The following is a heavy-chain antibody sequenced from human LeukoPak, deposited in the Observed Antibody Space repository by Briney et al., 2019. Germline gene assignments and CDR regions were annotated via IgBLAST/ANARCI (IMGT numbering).Heavy chain of an antibody. J-gene: IGHJ4*02. D-gene: IGHD5-18*01. CDR1: GFTFSSYW. CDR2: IKQDGSEK. Sequence: GWSLRLSCAASGFTFSSYWMSWVRQAPGKGLEWVANIKQDGSEKYYVDSVKGRFTISRDNAKNSLYLQMNSLRAEDTAVYYCARVRSAMVTGYFDYWGQGTLVTVSS. CDR3: ARVRSAMVTGYFDY. V-gene: IGHV3-7*01.